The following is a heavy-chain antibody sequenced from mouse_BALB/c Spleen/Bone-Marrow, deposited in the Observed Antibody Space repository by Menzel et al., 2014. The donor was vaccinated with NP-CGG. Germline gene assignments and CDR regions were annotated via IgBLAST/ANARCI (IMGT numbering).Heavy chain of an antibody. V-gene: IGHV4-1*02. J-gene: IGHJ2*01. CDR1: GFDFSRYW. CDR3: ARPDYYGYLNY. CDR2: INPDSRTI. D-gene: IGHD1-1*01. Sequence: EVHLVESGGGLVQPGGSLKLSCAASGFDFSRYWMSWVRQAPGKGLEWIGEINPDSRTINYSPSLKDEFIISRDNAKNTLYLRLNKVRSEDTALYYCARPDYYGYLNYWGQGTTLTVSS.